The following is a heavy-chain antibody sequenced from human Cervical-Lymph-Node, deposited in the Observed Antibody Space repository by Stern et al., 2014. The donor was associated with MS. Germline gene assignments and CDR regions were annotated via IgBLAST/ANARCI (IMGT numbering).Heavy chain of an antibody. V-gene: IGHV4-31*03. J-gene: IGHJ4*02. Sequence: VQLEESGPGLVKPSQTVSLTCTVSGASVSSRGYYWSWIRQHPGKGLAWIGYIYYTGSTYYNPSLKSRVSISVDTSKNRFSLRLSSVTAADTAVYFCARGATINDFDFWGQGTLVTVSS. CDR3: ARGATINDFDF. D-gene: IGHD5-12*01. CDR1: GASVSSRGYY. CDR2: IYYTGST.